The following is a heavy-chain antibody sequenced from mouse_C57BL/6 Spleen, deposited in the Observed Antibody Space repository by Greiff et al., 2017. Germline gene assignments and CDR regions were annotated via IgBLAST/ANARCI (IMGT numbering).Heavy chain of an antibody. CDR1: GYTFTSYW. D-gene: IGHD4-1*01. CDR2: IYPSDSET. CDR3: ARRLTATFAY. Sequence: QVQLQQPGAELVRPGSSVKLSCKASGYTFTSYWMDWVKQRPGQGLEWIGNIYPSDSETHYNQKFKDKATLTVDKSSSTAYMQLSSLTSEDSAVYYCARRLTATFAYWGQGTLVTVSA. J-gene: IGHJ3*01. V-gene: IGHV1-61*01.